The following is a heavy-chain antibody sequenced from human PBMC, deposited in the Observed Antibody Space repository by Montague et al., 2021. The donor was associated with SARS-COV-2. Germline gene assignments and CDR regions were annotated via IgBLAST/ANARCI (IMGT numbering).Heavy chain of an antibody. CDR1: GGSISSGGYY. Sequence: TLSLTCTVSGGSISSGGYYWSWIRQHPGDGLGWIGFIYNGGSTHSSPSLKGRVTISLDTSENQFSLNLSSVTAADTPVYFCARDSGYWAQQLLPPRLYDYSGGVDDWGQGTPVTVSS. V-gene: IGHV4-31*03. J-gene: IGHJ6*02. D-gene: IGHD6-13*01. CDR2: IYNGGST. CDR3: ARDSGYWAQQLLPPRLYDYSGGVDD.